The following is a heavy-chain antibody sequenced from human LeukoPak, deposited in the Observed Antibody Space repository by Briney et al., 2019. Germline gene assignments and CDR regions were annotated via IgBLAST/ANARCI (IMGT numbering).Heavy chain of an antibody. D-gene: IGHD2-2*01. Sequence: PSETLSLTCAVYGGSFSGYYWSWIRQPPGKGLEWIGEINHSGSTNYNPSLKSRVTISVDTSKNQFSLKLSSVTAADTAVYYCARGGYELDYWGQGTLVTVSS. J-gene: IGHJ4*02. V-gene: IGHV4-34*01. CDR3: ARGGYELDY. CDR2: INHSGST. CDR1: GGSFSGYY.